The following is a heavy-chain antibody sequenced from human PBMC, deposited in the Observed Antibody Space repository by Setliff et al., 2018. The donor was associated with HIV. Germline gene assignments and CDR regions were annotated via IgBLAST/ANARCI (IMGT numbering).Heavy chain of an antibody. CDR1: GYTFTNYA. J-gene: IGHJ6*02. CDR2: INAGNGST. V-gene: IGHV1-3*01. CDR3: ARPDSRWYARGRDPLYGLDV. D-gene: IGHD6-13*01. Sequence: ASVKVSCKASGYTFTNYAMQWVRQAPGQGLEWMGWINAGNGSTKYSQKSQGRVTITRDTFASIAYMELSSLRSEDTAVYYCARPDSRWYARGRDPLYGLDVWGQGTTVTVSS.